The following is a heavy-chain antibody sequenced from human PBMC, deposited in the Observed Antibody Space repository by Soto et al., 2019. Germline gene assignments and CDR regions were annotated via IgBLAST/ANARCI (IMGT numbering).Heavy chain of an antibody. CDR2: LSGSGGST. CDR3: AKDQRYCTNGVCPIENWFDP. Sequence: EVQLLESGGGLVQPGGSLRLSCAASGFTFSSYAMSWVRQAPGKGLEWVSALSGSGGSTYYADSVKGRFTISRDNSKNTLYLQMNSLRAEATAVYYCAKDQRYCTNGVCPIENWFDPWGQGTLVTVSS. CDR1: GFTFSSYA. V-gene: IGHV3-23*01. J-gene: IGHJ5*02. D-gene: IGHD2-8*01.